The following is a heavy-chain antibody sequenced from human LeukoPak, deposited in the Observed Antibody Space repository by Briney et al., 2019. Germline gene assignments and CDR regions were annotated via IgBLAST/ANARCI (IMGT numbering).Heavy chain of an antibody. Sequence: MSSETLSLTCTVSGGSISSYYWTWIRQPPGKGLEWIGEINHSGSTKYNPSLKSRVTISGDTSKNQFSLKLRSVTAADTAVYYCARALERYYYDSSGYYAHFDYWGQGTLVTVSS. CDR2: INHSGST. D-gene: IGHD3-22*01. CDR3: ARALERYYYDSSGYYAHFDY. V-gene: IGHV4-34*01. CDR1: GGSISSYY. J-gene: IGHJ4*02.